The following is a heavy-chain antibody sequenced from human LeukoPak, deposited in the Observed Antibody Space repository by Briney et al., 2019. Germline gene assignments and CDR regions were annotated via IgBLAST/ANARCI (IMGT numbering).Heavy chain of an antibody. J-gene: IGHJ4*02. D-gene: IGHD3-10*01. Sequence: GGSLRLSCAASGFTFSNYAMSWVRQAPGKGLEWVSSISGSGISTYYSDSVKGRFTISRDNSKNTLYLQMNSLRAEDTAVYYCARVPSPGSSTGYWGQGTLVTVSS. CDR2: ISGSGIST. CDR3: ARVPSPGSSTGY. CDR1: GFTFSNYA. V-gene: IGHV3-23*01.